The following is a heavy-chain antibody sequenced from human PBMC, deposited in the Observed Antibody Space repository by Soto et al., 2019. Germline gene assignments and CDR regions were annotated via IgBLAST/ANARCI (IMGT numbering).Heavy chain of an antibody. CDR2: IIQDGSQK. Sequence: GGSLRLSCAASGFTFSANWMTWVRQAPGKGLEWVANIIQDGSQKYYVDSVKGRFTISRDNAKNSLYLQMNSLRAEDTAVYYCARGYSGSYRADYWGQGSLVTVSS. D-gene: IGHD1-26*01. V-gene: IGHV3-7*01. J-gene: IGHJ4*02. CDR3: ARGYSGSYRADY. CDR1: GFTFSANW.